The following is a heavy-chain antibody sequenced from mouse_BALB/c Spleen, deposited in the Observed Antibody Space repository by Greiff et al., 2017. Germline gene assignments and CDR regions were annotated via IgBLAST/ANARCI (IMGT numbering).Heavy chain of an antibody. CDR3: AREGMITTWAMDY. CDR2: IRNKANGYTT. D-gene: IGHD2-4*01. Sequence: EVQVVESGGGLVQPGGSLRLSCATSGFTFTDYYMSWVRQPPGKALEWLGFIRNKANGYTTEYSASVKGRFTISRDNSQSILYLQMNTLRAEDSATYYCAREGMITTWAMDYWGQGTSVTVSS. J-gene: IGHJ4*01. CDR1: GFTFTDYY. V-gene: IGHV7-3*02.